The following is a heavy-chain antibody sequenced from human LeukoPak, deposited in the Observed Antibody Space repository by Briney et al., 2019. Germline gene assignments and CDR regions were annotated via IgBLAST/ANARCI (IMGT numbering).Heavy chain of an antibody. V-gene: IGHV3-21*01. CDR1: GFTFSSYA. CDR2: ISSSSSYI. CDR3: ARATGTVTKRGWFDP. Sequence: PGGSLRLSCAASGFTFSSYAMSWVRQAPGKGLEWVSSISSSSSYIYYADSVKGRFTISRDNAKNSLYLQMNSLRAEDTAVYYCARATGTVTKRGWFDPWGQGTLVTVSS. D-gene: IGHD4-17*01. J-gene: IGHJ5*02.